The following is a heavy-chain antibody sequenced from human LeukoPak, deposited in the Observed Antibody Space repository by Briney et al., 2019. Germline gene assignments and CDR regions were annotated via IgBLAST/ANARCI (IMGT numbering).Heavy chain of an antibody. CDR3: ARQEKVDSKIC. Sequence: SETLSLTCTVSGGSISSSSYYWGWIRQPPGKGLEWIGSIYYSGSTYYNPSLKSRVTISVDTSKNQFSLKLSSVTAADTAVYYSARQEKVDSKICWGQGTLVTVSS. J-gene: IGHJ4*02. CDR2: IYYSGST. CDR1: GGSISSSSYY. D-gene: IGHD3-22*01. V-gene: IGHV4-39*01.